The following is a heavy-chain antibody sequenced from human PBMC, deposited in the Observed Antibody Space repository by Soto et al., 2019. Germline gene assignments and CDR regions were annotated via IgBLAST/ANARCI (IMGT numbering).Heavy chain of an antibody. CDR3: ARDWTSPSFVSSSCPRGGWFDP. J-gene: IGHJ5*02. V-gene: IGHV1-18*04. Sequence: ASVKVSCKASGYTLTDHGISWVRQAPGQGLEWMGWINPYNANTRYGEKVQGRVTMTTDTSSTVYMELTGLTSDDTAVYYCARDWTSPSFVSSSCPRGGWFDPWGQGTLVTVSS. CDR2: INPYNANT. CDR1: GYTLTDHG. D-gene: IGHD2-15*01.